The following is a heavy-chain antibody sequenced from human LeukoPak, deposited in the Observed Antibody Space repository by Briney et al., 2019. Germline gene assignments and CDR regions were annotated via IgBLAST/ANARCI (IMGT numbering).Heavy chain of an antibody. J-gene: IGHJ4*02. Sequence: PGGSLRLSCAGSGFTFSNYWMHWVRQAPGKGPVWVSRINGDESSTSYADSVKGRFTISRDNAKNSLYLQMNSLRAEDTALYYCARGLPYYYDSSGYGGYFDSWGQGTLVTVSS. CDR2: INGDESST. CDR3: ARGLPYYYDSSGYGGYFDS. D-gene: IGHD3-22*01. V-gene: IGHV3-74*01. CDR1: GFTFSNYW.